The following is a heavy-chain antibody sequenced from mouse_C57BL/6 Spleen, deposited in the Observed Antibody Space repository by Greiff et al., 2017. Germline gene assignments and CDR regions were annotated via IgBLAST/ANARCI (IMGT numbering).Heavy chain of an antibody. CDR1: GYAFSSSW. Sequence: VKLMESGPELVKPGASVKISCKASGYAFSSSWMNWVKQRPGKGLEWIGRIYPGDGDTNYNGKFKGKATLTADKSSSTAYMQLSSLTSEDSAVYFGARDYGSSFAYWGQGTLVTVSA. J-gene: IGHJ3*01. D-gene: IGHD1-1*01. CDR2: IYPGDGDT. CDR3: ARDYGSSFAY. V-gene: IGHV1-82*01.